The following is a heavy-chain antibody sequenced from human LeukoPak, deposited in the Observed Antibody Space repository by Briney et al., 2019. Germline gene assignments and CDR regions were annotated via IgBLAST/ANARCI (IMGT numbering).Heavy chain of an antibody. CDR3: VKDRGEF. D-gene: IGHD3-10*01. J-gene: IGHJ3*01. CDR2: ILYDGSHK. CDR1: GFTFNTYG. Sequence: PGGSLSLSRAASGFTFNTYGMNWVRHAPGKGLECVEFILYDGSHKYYADSVKGRFTISRDNTKNSLYLQMNSLRVEDTAVYYCVKDRGEFWGQGTMVTVSS. V-gene: IGHV3-30*02.